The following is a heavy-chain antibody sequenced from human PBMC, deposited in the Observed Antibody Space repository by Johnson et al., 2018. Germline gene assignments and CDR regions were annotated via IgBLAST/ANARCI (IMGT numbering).Heavy chain of an antibody. Sequence: VQLVESGGGLGQPGRSXRLSCAASGSTFDYYDMHWVRQGPGKGPEWGPGLCWNSAKKDYADSVKGRFTISRANDKNPLFLEMHSLRPEDTAVYYRAKDKSVGYSFAFDDLDVWGQGTMVTVSS. J-gene: IGHJ3*01. V-gene: IGHV3-9*01. D-gene: IGHD5-18*01. CDR3: AKDKSVGYSFAFDDLDV. CDR2: LCWNSAKK. CDR1: GSTFDYYD.